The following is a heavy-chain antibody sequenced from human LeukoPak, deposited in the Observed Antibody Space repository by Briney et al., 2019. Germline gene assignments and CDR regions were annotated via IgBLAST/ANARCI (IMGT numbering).Heavy chain of an antibody. V-gene: IGHV3-64*01. CDR3: ASGYYGFDY. D-gene: IGHD3-22*01. CDR1: GFPFSSYA. CDR2: ISSNGGST. Sequence: TGGSLRLSCAASGFPFSSYAMHWVRQAPGKGLEYVSAISSNGGSTYYANSVKGRFTISRDNSKNTLYLQMGSLRAEDMAVYYCASGYYGFDYWGQGTLVTVSS. J-gene: IGHJ4*02.